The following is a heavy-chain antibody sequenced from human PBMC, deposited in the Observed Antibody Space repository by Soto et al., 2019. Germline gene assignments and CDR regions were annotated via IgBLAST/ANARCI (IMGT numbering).Heavy chain of an antibody. Sequence: SLRLSCAGSGFTFSNYTMNWVRQAPGKGLEWVSSISRSNSYIKYADSVKGRFTVSRDNAKNSLYLQMNSLRAEDTAVYFCARRMLSGLMFASNFDYWGLGTLVTVSS. V-gene: IGHV3-21*01. J-gene: IGHJ4*02. CDR3: ARRMLSGLMFASNFDY. CDR2: ISRSNSYI. CDR1: GFTFSNYT. D-gene: IGHD3-10*02.